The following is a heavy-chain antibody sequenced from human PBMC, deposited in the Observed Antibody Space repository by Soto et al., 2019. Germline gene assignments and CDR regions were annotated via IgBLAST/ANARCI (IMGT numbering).Heavy chain of an antibody. D-gene: IGHD6-13*01. CDR1: GYSFTSYW. V-gene: IGHV5-51*01. CDR3: ARLQKLSSSWYAVGAFDI. J-gene: IGHJ3*02. Sequence: GESLKISCEGSGYSFTSYWIGWVRQMPGKGLEWMGIIYPGDSDTRYSPSFQGQVTISADKSISTAYLQWSSLKASDTAMYYCARLQKLSSSWYAVGAFDIWGQGTMVTVSS. CDR2: IYPGDSDT.